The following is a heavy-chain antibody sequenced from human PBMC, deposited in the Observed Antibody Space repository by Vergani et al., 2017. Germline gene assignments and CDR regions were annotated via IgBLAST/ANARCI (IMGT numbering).Heavy chain of an antibody. CDR3: AREKGGTLDY. D-gene: IGHD1-7*01. CDR1: GFTFSSYG. Sequence: QVQLVESGGGVVQPGRSLRLSCAASGFTFSSYGMHWVRQAPGKGLEWVAVISYDGSNKYYADSVKGRFTISRDNSKNTLYLQMNSLRAEDTAVYYCAREKGGTLDYWGQGTLVTVSS. V-gene: IGHV3-30*03. CDR2: ISYDGSNK. J-gene: IGHJ4*02.